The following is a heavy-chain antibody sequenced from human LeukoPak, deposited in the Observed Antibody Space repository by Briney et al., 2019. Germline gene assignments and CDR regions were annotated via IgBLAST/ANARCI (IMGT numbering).Heavy chain of an antibody. CDR3: ARCYSGYDYGPVY. D-gene: IGHD5-12*01. V-gene: IGHV1-46*01. CDR1: GYIISSYY. CDR2: ISPSGGGT. J-gene: IGHJ4*02. Sequence: ASVKVSCKASGYIISSYYIHGVRQAPGQGLEGMGIISPSGGGTSYARRFQGRVSVARDTSTNTVYMELSGLRSEDTSIYYCARCYSGYDYGPVYWGQGTLVTVSS.